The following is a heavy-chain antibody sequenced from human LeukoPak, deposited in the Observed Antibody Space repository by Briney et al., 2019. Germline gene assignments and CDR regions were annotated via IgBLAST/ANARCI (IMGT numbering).Heavy chain of an antibody. V-gene: IGHV3-48*01. Sequence: PGGSLRLSCAASGFTFSSYGMHWVRQAPGKGLEWVSYISSSSSTIYYADSVKGRFTISRDNAKNSLYLQMNSLRAEDTAVYYCARDSSSWSKTFDYWGQGTLVTVSS. CDR3: ARDSSSWSKTFDY. J-gene: IGHJ4*02. D-gene: IGHD6-13*01. CDR2: ISSSSSTI. CDR1: GFTFSSYG.